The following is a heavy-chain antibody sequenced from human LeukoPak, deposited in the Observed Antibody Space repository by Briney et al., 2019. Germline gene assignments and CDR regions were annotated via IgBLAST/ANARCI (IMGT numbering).Heavy chain of an antibody. CDR1: GFSFSGHW. CDR2: ISPTGSTT. Sequence: GGSLRLSCAASGFSFSGHWMHWARQLPGKGLVWVSRISPTGSTTSYADSVKGRFTVSRDNSKNTLYLQMNSLRAEDTAVYYCAKDGLDCGGDCYSPYNWFDPWGQGTLVTVSS. J-gene: IGHJ5*02. CDR3: AKDGLDCGGDCYSPYNWFDP. D-gene: IGHD2-21*02. V-gene: IGHV3-74*01.